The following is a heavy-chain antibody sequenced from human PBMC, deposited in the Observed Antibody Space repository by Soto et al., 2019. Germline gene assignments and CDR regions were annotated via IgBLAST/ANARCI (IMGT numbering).Heavy chain of an antibody. CDR3: ARLGYNWNYWVDY. CDR2: IYYSGST. V-gene: IGHV4-59*08. D-gene: IGHD1-7*01. CDR1: GGSISSYY. Sequence: SATLSLTCPVSGGSISSYYWSWIRQPPGKGLEWIGYIYYSGSTNYNPSLKSRVTISVDTSKNQFSLKLSSVTAAHTAVYYCARLGYNWNYWVDYWGQGTLVTV. J-gene: IGHJ4*02.